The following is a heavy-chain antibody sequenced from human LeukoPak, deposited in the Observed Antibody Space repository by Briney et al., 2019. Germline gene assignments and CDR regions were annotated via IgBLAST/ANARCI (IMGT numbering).Heavy chain of an antibody. J-gene: IGHJ4*02. V-gene: IGHV4-59*08. Sequence: PSETLSLTCTVSGGSISSYYWSWIRQPPGKGLEWIGYIYDSGSTNYNPSLKSRVTISVDTSKNQFSLKLSSVTAADTAVYYCAAYAFYDSSGYYTDYWGQGTLVTVSS. CDR3: AAYAFYDSSGYYTDY. CDR2: IYDSGST. D-gene: IGHD3-22*01. CDR1: GGSISSYY.